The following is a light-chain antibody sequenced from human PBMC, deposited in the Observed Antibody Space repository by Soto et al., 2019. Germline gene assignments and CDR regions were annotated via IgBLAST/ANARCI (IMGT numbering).Light chain of an antibody. CDR1: QSVSSSY. CDR3: QQYGSSPLFT. J-gene: IGKJ3*01. CDR2: GAS. V-gene: IGKV3-20*01. Sequence: EIVLTQSPGTLSLSPGERATLSCRASQSVSSSYLACYQQKPGQAPRLLIYGASSRATGIPDRFSGSGSGTDFTLTSSRLEPEDFAVYYCQQYGSSPLFTFGPGTKVDIK.